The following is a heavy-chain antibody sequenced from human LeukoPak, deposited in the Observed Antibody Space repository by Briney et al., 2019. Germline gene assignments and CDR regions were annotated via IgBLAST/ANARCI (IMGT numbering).Heavy chain of an antibody. J-gene: IGHJ4*02. Sequence: GGSLRLSCAASGFTFSDYYMSWIRQAPGKGLEWVSYISNSGTTIYHADSVKGRFTSSTDNAKNSLDLQMNSLRADDTAVYYCARESFAARWDWGQGTLVTVSS. CDR3: ARESFAARWD. V-gene: IGHV3-11*04. CDR1: GFTFSDYY. D-gene: IGHD6-6*01. CDR2: ISNSGTTI.